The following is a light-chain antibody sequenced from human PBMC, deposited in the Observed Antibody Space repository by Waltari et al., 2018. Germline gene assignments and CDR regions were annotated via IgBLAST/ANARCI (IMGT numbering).Light chain of an antibody. CDR3: SSYTSGDTL. CDR2: DVT. J-gene: IGLJ3*02. V-gene: IGLV2-14*03. Sequence: QSALTQPASVSGSPGQSITISCTGTSSDLGTYDYVSGYQQRPDKAPKLIIFDVTNRPSGVSTRFSGSKSGNTASLTISGLQAEDEADYYCSSYTSGDTLFGGGTKLTVL. CDR1: SSDLGTYDY.